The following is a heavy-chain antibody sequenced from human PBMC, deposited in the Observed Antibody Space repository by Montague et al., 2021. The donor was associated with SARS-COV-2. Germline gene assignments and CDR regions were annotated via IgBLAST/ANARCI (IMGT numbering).Heavy chain of an antibody. Sequence: TLSLTCTVSGGSISSGSYYWSRIRQPAGKGLEWIGRIYTSGSTNYNPSLKSRVTISVDTSKNQFSLKLSSVTAADTAVYYCARGEGDIVVYYFDYWGQGTLVTVSS. V-gene: IGHV4-61*02. D-gene: IGHD2-15*01. J-gene: IGHJ4*02. CDR2: IYTSGST. CDR1: GGSISSGSYY. CDR3: ARGEGDIVVYYFDY.